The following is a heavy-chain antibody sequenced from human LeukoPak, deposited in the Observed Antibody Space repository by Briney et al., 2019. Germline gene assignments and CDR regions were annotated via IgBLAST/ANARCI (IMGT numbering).Heavy chain of an antibody. Sequence: GGSLRLSCAASGFTVSSNYMSWVRQAPGKGLEWVSVIYSGGSTYYADSVKGRFTISRDNSKNTLYLQMNNLRAEDTAVYYCARGIEYSSSFYYFDYWGQGTLVTVSS. CDR2: IYSGGST. D-gene: IGHD6-6*01. CDR3: ARGIEYSSSFYYFDY. CDR1: GFTVSSNY. V-gene: IGHV3-66*02. J-gene: IGHJ4*02.